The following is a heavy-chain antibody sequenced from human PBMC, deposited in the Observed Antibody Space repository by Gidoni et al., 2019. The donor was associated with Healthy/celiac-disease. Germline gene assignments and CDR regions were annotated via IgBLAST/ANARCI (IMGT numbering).Heavy chain of an antibody. Sequence: EVQLVESGGGLVQPGRSLRLSCAASGFTFDDYAMHWVRQAPGKGLEWVSGISWNSGSIGYADSVKGRFTISRDNAKNSLYLQMNSLRAEDTALYYCAKGYHYYDSSGYDYWGQGTLVTVSS. V-gene: IGHV3-9*01. CDR3: AKGYHYYDSSGYDY. CDR2: ISWNSGSI. D-gene: IGHD3-22*01. J-gene: IGHJ4*02. CDR1: GFTFDDYA.